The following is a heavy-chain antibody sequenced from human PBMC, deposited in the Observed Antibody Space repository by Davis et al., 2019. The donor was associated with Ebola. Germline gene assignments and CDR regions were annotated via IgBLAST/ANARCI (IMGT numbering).Heavy chain of an antibody. CDR3: ARDFNGGADAFDV. J-gene: IGHJ3*01. V-gene: IGHV4-30-4*02. CDR1: GGSISSGNYY. Sequence: MPSETLSLTCTVSGGSISSGNYYWSWIRQPPGKGLEWIGYFYYSGSTFYNPSLKSRVTISLDTSTNQFSLKLSSVTAADTAMYYCARDFNGGADAFDVWGQGTMVTVSS. D-gene: IGHD3-16*01. CDR2: FYYSGST.